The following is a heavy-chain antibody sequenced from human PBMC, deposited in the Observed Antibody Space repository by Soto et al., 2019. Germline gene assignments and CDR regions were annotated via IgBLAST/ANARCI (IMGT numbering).Heavy chain of an antibody. CDR2: IRNKANNYAT. V-gene: IGHV3-73*02. D-gene: IGHD3-3*01. Sequence: EVQLVESGGGLVQPGGSLKLSCAASGFTFSGSAMHWVRQASGKGLEWVGRIRNKANNYATAYAVSVKGRFTISRDDSRNTAYLQMHSLKTEDTAVYYCARGVYDFWSGNPKGLDYWGQGTVVTVSS. J-gene: IGHJ4*02. CDR3: ARGVYDFWSGNPKGLDY. CDR1: GFTFSGSA.